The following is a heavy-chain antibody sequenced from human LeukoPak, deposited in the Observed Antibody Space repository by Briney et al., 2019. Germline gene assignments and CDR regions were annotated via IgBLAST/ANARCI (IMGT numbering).Heavy chain of an antibody. D-gene: IGHD5-12*01. Sequence: PGGCLRLSCAASGFTFSSYAMSWVRPAPGKGLEWVSAISGSGGSTYYADSVKGRFTISRDNSKNTLYLQMNSLRAEDTAVYYCANFLRDIVATYYWGQGTLVTVSS. CDR2: ISGSGGST. CDR1: GFTFSSYA. J-gene: IGHJ4*02. CDR3: ANFLRDIVATYY. V-gene: IGHV3-23*01.